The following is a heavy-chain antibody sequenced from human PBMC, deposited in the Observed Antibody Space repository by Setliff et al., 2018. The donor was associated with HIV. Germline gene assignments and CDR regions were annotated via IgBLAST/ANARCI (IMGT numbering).Heavy chain of an antibody. Sequence: GGSLRLSCEASGISFSSYAMNWVRQAPGKGLEWVSVIGGSGGSTYYADSVKGRFTISRNNSKNTLDLQMNSLRAEDTAVYYCAKGPVRMHYYDSSGYFQHWGQGTPVTVSS. D-gene: IGHD3-22*01. CDR3: AKGPVRMHYYDSSGYFQH. J-gene: IGHJ1*01. V-gene: IGHV3-23*01. CDR1: GISFSSYA. CDR2: IGGSGGST.